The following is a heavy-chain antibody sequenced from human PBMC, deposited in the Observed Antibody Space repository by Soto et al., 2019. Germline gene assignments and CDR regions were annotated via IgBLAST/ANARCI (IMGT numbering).Heavy chain of an antibody. D-gene: IGHD6-19*01. CDR2: INHSGST. V-gene: IGHV4-34*01. Sequence: QVQLQQWGAGLLKPSETLSLTCAVFGGSFSGYFWSWIRQPPGKGLEWIGEINHSGSTNYNPSLESRVTISVDTSKNQFSLKLSSVTAADTAVYYCARVSIAVAGREADYWGQGTLVTVYS. CDR3: ARVSIAVAGREADY. J-gene: IGHJ4*02. CDR1: GGSFSGYF.